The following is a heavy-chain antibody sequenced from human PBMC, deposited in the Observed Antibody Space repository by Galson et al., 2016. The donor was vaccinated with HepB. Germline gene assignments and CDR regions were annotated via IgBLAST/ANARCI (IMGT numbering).Heavy chain of an antibody. CDR3: ARDLKVVEPPIVYYYYGMDV. V-gene: IGHV3-11*01. CDR2: ISSSGGTK. J-gene: IGHJ6*02. D-gene: IGHD2-15*01. CDR1: GFSFSDYY. Sequence: SLRLSCAASGFSFSDYYMSWIRQAPGKGLEWVSYISSSGGTKYYADSVKGRFSISRDNAKNSLYLQMNSLRAEDTAVYYCARDLKVVEPPIVYYYYGMDVWGQGATVTVSS.